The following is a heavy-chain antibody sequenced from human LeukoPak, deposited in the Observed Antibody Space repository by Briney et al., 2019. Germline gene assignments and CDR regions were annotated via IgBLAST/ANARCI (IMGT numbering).Heavy chain of an antibody. J-gene: IGHJ4*02. Sequence: PGRSLRLSCAASGFTFSSYGMHWVRQAPGKGLEWVAVIWYDGSNKYYADSVKGRFTISRDNSKNTLYLQMNSLRAEDTAVYYCARDRVGARHRYFDYWGPGTLVTVSS. CDR1: GFTFSSYG. CDR3: ARDRVGARHRYFDY. V-gene: IGHV3-33*01. D-gene: IGHD1-26*01. CDR2: IWYDGSNK.